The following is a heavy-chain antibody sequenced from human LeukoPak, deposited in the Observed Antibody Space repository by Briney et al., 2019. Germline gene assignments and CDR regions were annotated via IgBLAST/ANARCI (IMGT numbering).Heavy chain of an antibody. J-gene: IGHJ3*02. V-gene: IGHV4-39*07. CDR2: IYYSGRT. CDR3: ERDISSGSDAFDI. CDR1: GGSISSYY. D-gene: IGHD6-19*01. Sequence: SETLSLTCTVSGGSISSYYWSWIRQPPGKGLEGSGSIYYSGRTYYNPSLKSRVTISVHTSKNQFSLKLSSVPAADPAVYYCERDISSGSDAFDIRGQGTMVTVPS.